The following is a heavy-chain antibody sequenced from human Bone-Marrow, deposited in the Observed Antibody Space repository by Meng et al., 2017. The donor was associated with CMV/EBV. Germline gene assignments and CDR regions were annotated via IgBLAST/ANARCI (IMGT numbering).Heavy chain of an antibody. Sequence: SETLSLTCAVYGGSFSGYYWSWIRQPPGKGLELIGEINHSGSTNYNPSLKRRVTISVDTSKDQFSLKLSSVPAADTAVYYCARGGCITIFGVGARTGWFDPWGQGTLVAASS. D-gene: IGHD3-3*01. CDR3: ARGGCITIFGVGARTGWFDP. J-gene: IGHJ5*02. CDR1: GGSFSGYY. CDR2: INHSGST. V-gene: IGHV4-34*01.